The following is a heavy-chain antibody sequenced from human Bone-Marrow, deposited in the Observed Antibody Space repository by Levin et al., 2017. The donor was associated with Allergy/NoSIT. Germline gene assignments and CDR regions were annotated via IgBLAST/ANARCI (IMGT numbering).Heavy chain of an antibody. D-gene: IGHD3-3*01. CDR1: GGSICSGVYF. V-gene: IGHV4-31*03. CDR2: VSYSGTT. J-gene: IGHJ3*01. Sequence: SQTLSLTCTVSGGSICSGVYFWSWIRQLPGKGLEWIGYVSYSGTTFYNQSLKSRVTISGDTSKNLFSLNLSSVTAADPAVYYCARGITVFGVVLAVNAALDVWGQGTMVTVSS. CDR3: ARGITVFGVVLAVNAALDV.